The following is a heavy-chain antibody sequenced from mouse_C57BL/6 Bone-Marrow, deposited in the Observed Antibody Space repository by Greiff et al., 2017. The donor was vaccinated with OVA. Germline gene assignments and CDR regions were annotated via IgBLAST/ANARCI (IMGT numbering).Heavy chain of an antibody. CDR1: GYTFTSYW. J-gene: IGHJ1*03. CDR3: ARWRWYFDV. V-gene: IGHV1-69*01. Sequence: VQLQQPGAELVMPGASVKLSCKASGYTFTSYWMHWVKQRPGHGLEWIGELYPSDSYTNYNQKFKGKSTLTVDKSSSNASMQLSSLTSEDSAVYSCARWRWYFDVWGTGTTVTVSS. CDR2: LYPSDSYT.